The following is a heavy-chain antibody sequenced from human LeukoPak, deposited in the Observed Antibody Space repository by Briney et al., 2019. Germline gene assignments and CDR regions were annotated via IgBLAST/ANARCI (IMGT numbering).Heavy chain of an antibody. V-gene: IGHV1-18*01. J-gene: IGHJ6*03. Sequence: ASVKVSCKASGYTFTSYGISWVRQAPGQGLEWMGWISAYNGNTNYAQKLQGRVTMTTDTSTSTAYMELSSLRSEDTAVYYCARDRYYDILTGRDYYYYYMDVWGKGTTVTVSS. CDR3: ARDRYYDILTGRDYYYYYMDV. D-gene: IGHD3-9*01. CDR2: ISAYNGNT. CDR1: GYTFTSYG.